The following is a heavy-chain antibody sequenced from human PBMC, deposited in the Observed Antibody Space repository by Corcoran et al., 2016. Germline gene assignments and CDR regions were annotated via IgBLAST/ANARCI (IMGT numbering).Heavy chain of an antibody. V-gene: IGHV4-28*01. J-gene: IGHJ5*01. CDR3: ARKVDSGWYDF. CDR2: IYHSGNT. CDR1: GYSIISTNW. D-gene: IGHD1-26*01. Sequence: QVQLQESGPGLLKPSDTLSLTCAVSGYSIISTNWWGWIRPPPGRELEWIGYIYHSGNTYYKPSLQSRVTMSIDTSTNHFSLKLSSVTAVDTAVYYCARKVDSGWYDFWGQGTPVTVSS.